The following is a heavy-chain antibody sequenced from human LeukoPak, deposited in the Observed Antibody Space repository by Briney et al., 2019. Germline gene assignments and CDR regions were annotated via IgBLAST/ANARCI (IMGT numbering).Heavy chain of an antibody. D-gene: IGHD6-19*01. CDR2: INTRNGNT. CDR3: ARDPVAVAGRYYYYYGMDV. V-gene: IGHV1-3*04. Sequence: GASVTVSLKCSGYTFTSYVMYWVRQPPGQRMGGVGWINTRNGNTKYLQKFQGRVTITRDTSASTAYMWLSRLRSEETAVYYCARDPVAVAGRYYYYYGMDVWGKGTTVTVSS. J-gene: IGHJ6*04. CDR1: GYTFTSYV.